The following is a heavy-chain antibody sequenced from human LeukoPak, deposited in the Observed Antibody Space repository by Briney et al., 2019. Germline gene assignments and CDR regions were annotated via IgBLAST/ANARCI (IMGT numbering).Heavy chain of an antibody. V-gene: IGHV1-3*01. CDR1: GYTFTSYV. Sequence: ASVKVSCKASGYTFTSYVIRWVRQAPGQRLEWMGWINAGNGNTKYSQKFQGRVTISSDTSASTANMELSSLRSEDTAVYYCARAYGDYADLDYWGQGALVTVSS. CDR2: INAGNGNT. D-gene: IGHD4-17*01. J-gene: IGHJ4*02. CDR3: ARAYGDYADLDY.